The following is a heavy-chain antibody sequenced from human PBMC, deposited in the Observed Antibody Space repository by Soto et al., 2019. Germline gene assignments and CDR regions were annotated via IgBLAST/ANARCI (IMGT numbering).Heavy chain of an antibody. D-gene: IGHD2-2*01. V-gene: IGHV4-34*01. CDR2: INHSGST. CDR1: GGSFSGYY. Sequence: PSETLSLTCAVYGGSFSGYYWSWIRQPPGKGLEWIGEINHSGSTNYNPSLKSRVTISVDTSKNQFSLKLSSVTAADTAVYYCARVFQAKVVPAAMCWFDPWGQGTLVTVSS. CDR3: ARVFQAKVVPAAMCWFDP. J-gene: IGHJ5*02.